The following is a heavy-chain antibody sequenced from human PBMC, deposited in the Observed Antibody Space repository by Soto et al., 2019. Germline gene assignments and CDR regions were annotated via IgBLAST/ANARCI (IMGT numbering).Heavy chain of an antibody. V-gene: IGHV3-30*03. Sequence: QVQLVESGGGVVQPGRSLRLSCAASGFTFSSYGMHWVRQAPGKGLEWVAVISYDGSNKYYADSVKGRFTISRDNSKNTLYLQRNSMRAEDTAVYYCATVMGQAYYGMDVWGQGTTVTVSS. CDR2: ISYDGSNK. CDR3: ATVMGQAYYGMDV. D-gene: IGHD3-10*01. J-gene: IGHJ6*02. CDR1: GFTFSSYG.